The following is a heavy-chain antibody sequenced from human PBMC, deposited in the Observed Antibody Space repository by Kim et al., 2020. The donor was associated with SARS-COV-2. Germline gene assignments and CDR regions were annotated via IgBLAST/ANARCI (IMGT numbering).Heavy chain of an antibody. CDR3: AKVLDYGAKNRPFDY. J-gene: IGHJ4*02. CDR1: GFSINNYW. Sequence: GGSLRLSCAASGFSINNYWMHWVRQAPGKGLVWVSHVNSDGSSTNYADPVKGRFTISRDNAKNTLYLQLNSLRAEDTAVYYCAKVLDYGAKNRPFDYWGQGTLVTVSS. D-gene: IGHD4-17*01. V-gene: IGHV3-74*01. CDR2: VNSDGSST.